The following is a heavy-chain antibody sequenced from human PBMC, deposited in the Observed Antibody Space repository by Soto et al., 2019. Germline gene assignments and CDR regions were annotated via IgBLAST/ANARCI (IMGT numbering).Heavy chain of an antibody. V-gene: IGHV3-7*01. CDR3: AKNNRYCSSTNCFVFDY. J-gene: IGHJ4*02. CDR2: IKQDGSEK. Sequence: VQLEESGGGLVQPGGSLRLSCAASGFTFSGYWMSWVRQAPGKGLEWVANIKQDGSEKYYVDSVKGRFTISRDNAKNSLYLLMNSLRAEDTAVYYCAKNNRYCSSTNCFVFDYWGQGTLVTVSS. CDR1: GFTFSGYW. D-gene: IGHD2-2*01.